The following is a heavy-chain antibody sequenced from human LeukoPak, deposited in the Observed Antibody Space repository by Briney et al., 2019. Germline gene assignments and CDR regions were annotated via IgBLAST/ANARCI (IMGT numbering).Heavy chain of an antibody. CDR1: GGSISSSYYY. CDR3: ARNTSSSPWFDP. J-gene: IGHJ5*02. V-gene: IGHV4-61*05. D-gene: IGHD6-6*01. CDR2: VYYIGTT. Sequence: SETLSLTCTVSGGSISSSYYYWGWIRQPPGKGLEWIGNVYYIGTTSYNSSLKSRVTILVDRSKNQFSLEVTSMTAADTAVYYCARNTSSSPWFDPWGQGTLVTVSS.